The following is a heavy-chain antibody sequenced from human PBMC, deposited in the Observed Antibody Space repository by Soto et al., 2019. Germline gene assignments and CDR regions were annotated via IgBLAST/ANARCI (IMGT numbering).Heavy chain of an antibody. CDR2: ISTGSSYI. Sequence: EVLLVESGGGLVKPGGSLSLSCAGSGFTFSSYMMNWVRQAPGKGLEWVASISTGSSYIYYADALKGRFTISRDDAKTSVYLQMNSLRDEDTGVYYCVRDSLMRTSWGQGTRVTVSS. CDR3: VRDSLMRTS. J-gene: IGHJ5*02. D-gene: IGHD2-8*01. CDR1: GFTFSSYM. V-gene: IGHV3-21*02.